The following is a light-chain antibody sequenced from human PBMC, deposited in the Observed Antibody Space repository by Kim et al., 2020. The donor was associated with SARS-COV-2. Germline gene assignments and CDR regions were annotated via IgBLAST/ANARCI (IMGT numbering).Light chain of an antibody. CDR2: YNN. V-gene: IGLV1-44*01. CDR3: AAWDASLDGPV. Sequence: QSVLTQPPSASGTPGQRVAISCSGTGSNIGSSSVNWYQQLPGSAPKLLIYYNNQRPSGVPDRFSGSKSGTSASLAISGLQSEDEAEYYCAAWDASLDGPVFGGGTQLTVL. CDR1: GSNIGSSS. J-gene: IGLJ2*01.